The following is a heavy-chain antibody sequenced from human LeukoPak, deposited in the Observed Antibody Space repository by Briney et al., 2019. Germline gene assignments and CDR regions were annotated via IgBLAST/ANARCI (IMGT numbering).Heavy chain of an antibody. V-gene: IGHV1-18*01. D-gene: IGHD6-19*01. CDR3: ARVSGNFEWLVPAMYYFDY. CDR1: GYTFTSYG. J-gene: IGHJ4*02. CDR2: ISAYNGNT. Sequence: ASVTVSCKASGYTFTSYGISWVRQAPGQGLEWMGWISAYNGNTNYAQKLQGRVTMTTDTSTSTAYMELRSLRSDDTAVYYCARVSGNFEWLVPAMYYFDYWGQGTLVTVSS.